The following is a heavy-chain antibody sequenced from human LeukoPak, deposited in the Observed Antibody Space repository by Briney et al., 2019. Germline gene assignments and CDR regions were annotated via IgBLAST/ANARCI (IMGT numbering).Heavy chain of an antibody. D-gene: IGHD2-2*01. V-gene: IGHV1-69*13. Sequence: GASVKVSCKASGGTFSIYAISWVRQAPGQGLEWMGGIIPIFGTANYAQKFQGRVTITADESTSTAYMELSSLRSEDTAVYYCARELSCSSTSCYGDYYYYYGMDVWGQGTTVTVSS. CDR1: GGTFSIYA. J-gene: IGHJ6*02. CDR2: IIPIFGTA. CDR3: ARELSCSSTSCYGDYYYYYGMDV.